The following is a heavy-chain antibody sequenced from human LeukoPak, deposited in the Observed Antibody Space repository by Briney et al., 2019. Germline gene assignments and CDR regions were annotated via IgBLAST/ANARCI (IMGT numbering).Heavy chain of an antibody. V-gene: IGHV4-59*01. Sequence: SETLSLTCTVSGGSISSYYWSWIRQPPGKGLEWIGYIYYSGSTNYHPSLKSRVTISVDTSKNHFSLKLSSVTAADTAVYYCARVGIYGDLFDHWGQGTLVTVSS. CDR1: GGSISSYY. CDR3: ARVGIYGDLFDH. J-gene: IGHJ4*02. D-gene: IGHD4-17*01. CDR2: IYYSGST.